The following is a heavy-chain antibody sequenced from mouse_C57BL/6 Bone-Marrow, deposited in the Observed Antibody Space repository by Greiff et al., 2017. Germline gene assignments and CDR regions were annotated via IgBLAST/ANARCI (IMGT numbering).Heavy chain of an antibody. CDR2: IYPGSGTT. Sequence: VQLQQSGAELVRPGASVKLSCKASGYTFTDYYINWVKQRPGQGLEWIARIYPGSGTTYYNEKFKGKATLTAEKSSSTAYMQLSSLTSEDSAVYFCARQLRPYAMDYWGQGTSVTVSS. CDR3: ARQLRPYAMDY. V-gene: IGHV1-76*01. CDR1: GYTFTDYY. D-gene: IGHD3-2*02. J-gene: IGHJ4*01.